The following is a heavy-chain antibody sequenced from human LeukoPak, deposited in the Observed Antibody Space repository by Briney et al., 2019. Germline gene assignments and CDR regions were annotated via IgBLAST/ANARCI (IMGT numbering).Heavy chain of an antibody. Sequence: SETLSLTCTVSGGSISSGSYYWSWIRQPAGKGLEWIGRIYTSGSTNYNPSLKSRVTISVDTSKNQFSLKLSSVTAADTAVYYRARERDEYSSSLYAFDIWGQGTMVTVSS. D-gene: IGHD6-6*01. CDR1: GGSISSGSYY. CDR3: ARERDEYSSSLYAFDI. J-gene: IGHJ3*02. CDR2: IYTSGST. V-gene: IGHV4-61*02.